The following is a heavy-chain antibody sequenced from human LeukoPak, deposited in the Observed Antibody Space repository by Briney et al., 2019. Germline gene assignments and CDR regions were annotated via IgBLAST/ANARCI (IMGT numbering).Heavy chain of an antibody. CDR2: INPNSGGT. J-gene: IGHJ5*02. CDR1: GYTFTGYY. CDR3: ARAPRYSGSYNPRWFDP. Sequence: ASVKVSCKASGYTFTGYYMHWVRQAPGQGLEWMGWINPNSGGTNYAQKFQGRVTMTRDTSISTAYMELSRLRSDDTAVYYCARAPRYSGSYNPRWFDPWGQGTLVIVSS. D-gene: IGHD1-26*01. V-gene: IGHV1-2*02.